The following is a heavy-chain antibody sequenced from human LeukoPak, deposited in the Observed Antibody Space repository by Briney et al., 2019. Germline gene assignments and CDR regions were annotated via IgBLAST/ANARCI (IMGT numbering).Heavy chain of an antibody. CDR1: GYTFTSYG. D-gene: IGHD6-19*01. J-gene: IGHJ1*01. CDR3: ARDLPAWLVLSIAEYFQH. Sequence: GASVKVSCKASGYTFTSYGISWVRQAPGQGLEWMGWISAYNGNTNYAQKLQGRVTMTTDTSTSTAYMELRSLRSDDTAVYYCARDLPAWLVLSIAEYFQHWGQGTLVTVSS. CDR2: ISAYNGNT. V-gene: IGHV1-18*01.